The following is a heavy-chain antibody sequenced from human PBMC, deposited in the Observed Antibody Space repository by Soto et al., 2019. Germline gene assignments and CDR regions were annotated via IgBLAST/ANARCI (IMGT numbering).Heavy chain of an antibody. CDR3: AGGRIVVVGSRAYYGMDV. Sequence: QVHLLLQSGAEVKKPGSSVKVSCKASGGTPSNSAISWVRQAPGQGLEWKGGIIPVFGLVKYAQNFQGRVTITADESTNTAYRELSSLRPEDMAVYYCAGGRIVVVGSRAYYGMDVWGQGTTVTVSS. V-gene: IGHV1-69*01. CDR1: GGTPSNSA. CDR2: IIPVFGLV. D-gene: IGHD3-22*01. J-gene: IGHJ6*02.